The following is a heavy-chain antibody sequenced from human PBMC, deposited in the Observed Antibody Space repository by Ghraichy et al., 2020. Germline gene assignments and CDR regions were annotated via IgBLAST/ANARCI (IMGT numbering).Heavy chain of an antibody. V-gene: IGHV3-53*01. CDR2: IYSGGST. CDR3: ARDSLYYYYGMDV. CDR1: GFTVSSNY. Sequence: GESLNISCAASGFTVSSNYMSWVRQAPGKGLEWVSVIYSGGSTYYADSVKGRFTISRDNSKNTLYLQMNSLRAEDTAVYYCARDSLYYYYGMDVWGQGTTVTVSS. J-gene: IGHJ6*02.